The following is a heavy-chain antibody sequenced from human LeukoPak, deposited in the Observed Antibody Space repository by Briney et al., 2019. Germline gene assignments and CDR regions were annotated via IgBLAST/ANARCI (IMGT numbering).Heavy chain of an antibody. Sequence: GGSLRLSCAASGFPFSSYSMTWVRQAPGKGLEWVANIKPDGTTKFYVDSVKGRFTISRGNALNSLHLQVNSLRAEDTAIYYCARSIPYGTTWYGRSDYWGQGTLVTVSS. CDR1: GFPFSSYS. J-gene: IGHJ4*02. V-gene: IGHV3-7*03. CDR2: IKPDGTTK. D-gene: IGHD6-13*01. CDR3: ARSIPYGTTWYGRSDY.